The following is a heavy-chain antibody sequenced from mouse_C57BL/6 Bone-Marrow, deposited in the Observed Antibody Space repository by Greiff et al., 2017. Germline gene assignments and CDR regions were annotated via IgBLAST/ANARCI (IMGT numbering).Heavy chain of an antibody. D-gene: IGHD2-4*01. CDR2: FYPGSGSI. V-gene: IGHV1-62-2*01. Sequence: QVQLQQPGAELVKPGASVKMSCKASGYTFTSYWITWVKQRPGQGLEWIGWFYPGSGSIKYNERFKDKATLTADKSSNTVYMELSRLTSEDSAVYFCARHERYYDYEGYFDYWGQGTTLTVSS. CDR3: ARHERYYDYEGYFDY. CDR1: GYTFTSYW. J-gene: IGHJ2*01.